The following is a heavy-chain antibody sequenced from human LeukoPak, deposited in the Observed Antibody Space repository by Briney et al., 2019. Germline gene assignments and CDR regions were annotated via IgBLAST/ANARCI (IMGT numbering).Heavy chain of an antibody. CDR2: IYPGNSDT. CDR1: GYSFTSHW. CDR3: ARLEEDLTLGVAGYWFVP. J-gene: IGHJ5*02. V-gene: IGHV5-51*01. D-gene: IGHD3-16*01. Sequence: GESLKISCKGSGYSFTSHWIAWVRQMPGKGLEWMGIIYPGNSDTRYSPSFQGQVTLSAGKSINTAYLQWSSLRASDTAVYYCARLEEDLTLGVAGYWFVPWGQGTLVTVS.